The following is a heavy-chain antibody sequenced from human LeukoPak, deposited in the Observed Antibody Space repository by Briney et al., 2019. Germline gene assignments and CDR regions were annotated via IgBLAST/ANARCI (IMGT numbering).Heavy chain of an antibody. D-gene: IGHD3-22*01. Sequence: PSETLSLTCTVSGGSISGRYWSWIRQSPGKGLEWIGYIYYRGNTNYNPSLKSRVTISVDTSKNQFSLRLTSVTAADTAVYYCARSYDTSGYYYYLDYWGQGTLVTVSS. J-gene: IGHJ4*02. CDR1: GGSISGRY. V-gene: IGHV4-59*11. CDR3: ARSYDTSGYYYYLDY. CDR2: IYYRGNT.